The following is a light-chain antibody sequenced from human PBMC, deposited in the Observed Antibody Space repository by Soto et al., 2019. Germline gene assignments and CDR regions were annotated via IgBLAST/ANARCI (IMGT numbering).Light chain of an antibody. Sequence: EIVLTQSPGTLSLSPGERATLSCRTSQSVSNNYLAWYQQKPGQAPRLLIYGASSRATGIPDRFSGSGSGTDFTLSISRLEPEDFAVYYCQQYSSLWTFXQGTKLDIK. CDR2: GAS. CDR3: QQYSSLWT. V-gene: IGKV3-20*01. J-gene: IGKJ1*01. CDR1: QSVSNNY.